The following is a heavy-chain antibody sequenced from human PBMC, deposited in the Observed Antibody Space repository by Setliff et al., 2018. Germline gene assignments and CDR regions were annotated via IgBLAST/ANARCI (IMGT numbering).Heavy chain of an antibody. CDR1: GFTFSSSA. V-gene: IGHV3-23*01. J-gene: IGHJ6*02. CDR2: ISSTITST. CDR3: AKHGAYNDFLTGYNFYYDMDV. Sequence: AGGSLRLSCAASGFTFSSSAMAWVRQAPGKGLEWVSAISSTITSTYYADSVKGRFTISRDNSKNTLYLQMNSLRAEDTAVYYCAKHGAYNDFLTGYNFYYDMDVGGQGTTVTVSS. D-gene: IGHD3-9*01.